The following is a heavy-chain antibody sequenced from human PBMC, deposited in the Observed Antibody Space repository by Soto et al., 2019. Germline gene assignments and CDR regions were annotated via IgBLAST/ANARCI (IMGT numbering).Heavy chain of an antibody. CDR2: INPSGGST. CDR3: ARDGGSDFPTHNNWFDP. Sequence: ASVKFSCKASGYTFTSYYMHWVRQAPGQGLEWMGIINPSGGSTSYAQKFQGRVTMTRDTSTSTVYMELSSLRSEDTAVYYCARDGGSDFPTHNNWFDPWGQGTLVTVSS. V-gene: IGHV1-46*01. J-gene: IGHJ5*02. CDR1: GYTFTSYY. D-gene: IGHD5-12*01.